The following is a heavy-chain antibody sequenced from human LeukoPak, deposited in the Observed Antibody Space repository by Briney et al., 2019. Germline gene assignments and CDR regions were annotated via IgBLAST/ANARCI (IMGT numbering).Heavy chain of an antibody. Sequence: GGSLRLSCAASGFTFSSYSMNWVRQAPGKGLEWVSYISSSSSAIYYADSVKGRFTISRDNAKNSLYLQMNSLRDEDTAVYYCAKNTQYSGYYDCWGQGTLVAVSS. J-gene: IGHJ4*02. CDR3: AKNTQYSGYYDC. D-gene: IGHD6-6*01. CDR1: GFTFSSYS. V-gene: IGHV3-48*02. CDR2: ISSSSSAI.